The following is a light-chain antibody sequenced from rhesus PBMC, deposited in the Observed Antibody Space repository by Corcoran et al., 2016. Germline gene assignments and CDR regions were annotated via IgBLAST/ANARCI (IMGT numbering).Light chain of an antibody. J-gene: IGKJ3*01. CDR3: RQYRSRPFT. Sequence: DIQMTQSPSSLSASVGDTVTITRRASQGIRSWLAWFQQKPGKAPKLLIYKAVGLQSGVPSSFSGSGSGTVFTLTISRLQSEAFAPYYCRQYRSRPFTFGPGTKLNI. CDR2: KAV. V-gene: IGKV1-22*01. CDR1: QGIRSW.